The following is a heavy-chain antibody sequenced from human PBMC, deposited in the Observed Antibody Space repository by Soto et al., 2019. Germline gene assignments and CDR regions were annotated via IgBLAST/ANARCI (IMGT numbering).Heavy chain of an antibody. Sequence: SETLSLTCAVYGGSFSGYYWSWIRHPPGKGLEWIGEVNHSGSTNYNPSLKRRVTISVDTSKNQFSLKLSSVTAADTAVYYCASLYGSGSYYTDRQDYLGMDVWGPGTTVTVSS. CDR1: GGSFSGYY. CDR2: VNHSGST. D-gene: IGHD3-10*01. J-gene: IGHJ6*02. V-gene: IGHV4-34*01. CDR3: ASLYGSGSYYTDRQDYLGMDV.